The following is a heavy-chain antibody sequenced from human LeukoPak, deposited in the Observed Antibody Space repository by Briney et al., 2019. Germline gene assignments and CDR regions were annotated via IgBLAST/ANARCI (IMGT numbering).Heavy chain of an antibody. CDR3: ARGIKGGYNTWDY. Sequence: SQTLSLTCTVSGGSISSGGYYWSWIRQHPGKGLEWIGYIYYSGSTYYNPSLKSRVTISVDTSKNQFSLKLSSVTAADTAVYYCARGIKGGYNTWDYWGQGTLVTVSS. D-gene: IGHD5-24*01. CDR1: GGSISSGGYY. V-gene: IGHV4-31*03. J-gene: IGHJ4*02. CDR2: IYYSGST.